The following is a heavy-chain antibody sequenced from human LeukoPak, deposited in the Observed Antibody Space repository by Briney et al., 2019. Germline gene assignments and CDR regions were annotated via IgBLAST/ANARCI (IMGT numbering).Heavy chain of an antibody. CDR3: AREPGNSGYTYFDY. D-gene: IGHD3-22*01. J-gene: IGHJ4*02. CDR2: ISYDGSNK. Sequence: PGRSLRLSCAASGFTFSSYGMHWVRQAPGKGLEWVAVISYDGSNKYYADSVKGRFTISRDNSKNTLYLQMNSLRAEDTAVYYCAREPGNSGYTYFDYWGQGTLVTVSS. CDR1: GFTFSSYG. V-gene: IGHV3-30*03.